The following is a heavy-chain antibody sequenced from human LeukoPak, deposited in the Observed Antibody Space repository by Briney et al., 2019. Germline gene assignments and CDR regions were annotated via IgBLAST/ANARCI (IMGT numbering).Heavy chain of an antibody. Sequence: PGGSLRLSCAASGFTFSSYAMSWVRQAPGKGLEWVSAISGSGGSTYYADSVKGRFTISRDNSKNTLYLQMNSLRAEDTAVYYCAKDRESGYYLTKFDYWGQGTLVTVSS. CDR1: GFTFSSYA. V-gene: IGHV3-23*01. CDR3: AKDRESGYYLTKFDY. D-gene: IGHD3-22*01. J-gene: IGHJ4*02. CDR2: ISGSGGST.